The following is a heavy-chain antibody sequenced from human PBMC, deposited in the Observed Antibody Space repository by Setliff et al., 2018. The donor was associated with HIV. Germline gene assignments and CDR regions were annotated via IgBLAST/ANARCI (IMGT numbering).Heavy chain of an antibody. Sequence: SETLSLTCTVSGGSISSGSFYWSWMRQPAGKRLEWIGRIYTSGSTNYNPSLKSRVTISVDTSKNQFSLKLSSVTAADTAVYYCARDRPRGRDGYGWFDPWGQGTLVTVSS. CDR2: IYTSGST. CDR3: ARDRPRGRDGYGWFDP. D-gene: IGHD5-12*01. CDR1: GGSISSGSFY. J-gene: IGHJ5*02. V-gene: IGHV4-61*02.